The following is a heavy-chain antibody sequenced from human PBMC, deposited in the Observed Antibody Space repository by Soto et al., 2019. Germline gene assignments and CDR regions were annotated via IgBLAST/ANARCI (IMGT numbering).Heavy chain of an antibody. V-gene: IGHV6-1*01. D-gene: IGHD6-13*01. J-gene: IGHJ6*02. CDR3: ARDWVGSSSYGAFVGNNHYYSGMDV. CDR2: TYYRPKWYN. Sequence: PAQTLSLTCAISGDSVSSNSAAWNWIRQSPSRGLELLGRTYYRPKWYNDYSVSVKSRITINPDTSMNQFSLQLNSVTPEDTAGYYCARDWVGSSSYGAFVGNNHYYSGMDVWGEGTTVTVSS. CDR1: GDSVSSNSAA.